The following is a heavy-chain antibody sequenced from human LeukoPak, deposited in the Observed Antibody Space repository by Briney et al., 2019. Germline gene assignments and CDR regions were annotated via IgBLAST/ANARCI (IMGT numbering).Heavy chain of an antibody. D-gene: IGHD6-13*01. CDR1: GYIFTNYW. V-gene: IGHV5-10-1*01. CDR3: AMSSSSQRGYYYYGMDV. J-gene: IGHJ6*02. Sequence: GESLKISCKGSGYIFTNYWIGWVRQMPGKGLEWMGIIYPSDSYTNYSPSFQGHVTISADKSISTAYLQWSSLKASDTAMYYCAMSSSSQRGYYYYGMDVWGQGTTVTVSS. CDR2: IYPSDSYT.